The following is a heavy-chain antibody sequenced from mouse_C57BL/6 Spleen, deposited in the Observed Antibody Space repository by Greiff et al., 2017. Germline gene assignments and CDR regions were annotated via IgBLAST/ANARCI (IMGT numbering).Heavy chain of an antibody. J-gene: IGHJ3*01. CDR2: INPNNGGT. CDR1: GYTFTDYN. CDR3: ARSPDGYYVLFAY. D-gene: IGHD2-3*01. V-gene: IGHV1-22*01. Sequence: EVQLQQSGPELVKPGASVKMSCKASGYTFTDYNMHWVKQSHGKSLEWIGYINPNNGGTSYNQKFKGKATLTVNKSSSTAYMELRSLTSEDSAVXYCARSPDGYYVLFAYWGQGTLVTVSA.